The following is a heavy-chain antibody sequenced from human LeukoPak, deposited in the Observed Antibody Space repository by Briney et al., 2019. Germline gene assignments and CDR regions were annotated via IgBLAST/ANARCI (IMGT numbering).Heavy chain of an antibody. V-gene: IGHV1-69*06. CDR1: GGTFSSYA. CDR2: IIPIFGTA. J-gene: IGHJ4*02. CDR3: ARGGVMGSGYYSPDY. Sequence: ASVKVSCKASGGTFSSYAISWVRQAPGQGLEWMGGIIPIFGTANYAQKFQGRVTITADKSTSTAYMELSSLRSEDTAVYYCARGGVMGSGYYSPDYWGQGTLVTVSS. D-gene: IGHD3-22*01.